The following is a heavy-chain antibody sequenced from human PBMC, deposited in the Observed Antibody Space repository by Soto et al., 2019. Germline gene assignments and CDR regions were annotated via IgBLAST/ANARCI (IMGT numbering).Heavy chain of an antibody. CDR2: IRSKGHNYAT. J-gene: IGHJ4*02. D-gene: IGHD3-22*01. CDR1: GFSLGDSA. V-gene: IGHV3-73*01. Sequence: LRLSCAASGFSLGDSAVHWVRLASGKGLEWIGRIRSKGHNYATTYAASVKGRFTMSRDDSKNTAFLQMNRLQTEDTAVYYCAKDRVIRSTLNYFDYWGQETLVTVSS. CDR3: AKDRVIRSTLNYFDY.